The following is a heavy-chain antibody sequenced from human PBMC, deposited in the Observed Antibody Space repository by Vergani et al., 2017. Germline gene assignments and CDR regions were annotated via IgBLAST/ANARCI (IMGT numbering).Heavy chain of an antibody. V-gene: IGHV3-30*03. Sequence: QVQLVESGGGVVQPGRSLRLSCETSGLMFNNYGMHWVRQAPGKGLEWVAVISSDGSNKHYADSVKGRFTISRDNSKNTLFLQMNSLRPEDTAVYYCARDGRIDAEGTELDYWGQGTLVTVSS. D-gene: IGHD1-14*01. J-gene: IGHJ4*02. CDR2: ISSDGSNK. CDR1: GLMFNNYG. CDR3: ARDGRIDAEGTELDY.